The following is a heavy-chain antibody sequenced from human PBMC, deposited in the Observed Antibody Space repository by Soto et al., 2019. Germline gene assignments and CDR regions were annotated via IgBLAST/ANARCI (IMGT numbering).Heavy chain of an antibody. D-gene: IGHD2-15*01. CDR3: ARTPGPEVAASLEYYYFSGVDV. V-gene: IGHV5-51*01. J-gene: IGHJ6*02. CDR2: IHPGDSDT. CDR1: GYSFTSYL. Sequence: GEPLKISCEASGYSFTSYLSGWVRQMPGKGLEWMGIIHPGDSDTKYSPSFQGQVTISVDKSITTAYLQWSSLKASDTAMYYCARTPGPEVAASLEYYYFSGVDVWGQGTTVTVSS.